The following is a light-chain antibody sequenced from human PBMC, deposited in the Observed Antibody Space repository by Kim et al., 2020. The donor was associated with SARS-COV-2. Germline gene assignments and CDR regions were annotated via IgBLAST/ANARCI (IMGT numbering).Light chain of an antibody. CDR1: NIGSKS. CDR2: YDS. CDR3: QVWDSSSDHKV. Sequence: PGKKARITYGGNNIGSKSVHWYQQKPGQAPVLVIYYDSDRPSGIPERFSGSNSGNTATLTISRVEAGDEADYYCQVWDSSSDHKVFGGGTQLTVL. V-gene: IGLV3-21*04. J-gene: IGLJ2*01.